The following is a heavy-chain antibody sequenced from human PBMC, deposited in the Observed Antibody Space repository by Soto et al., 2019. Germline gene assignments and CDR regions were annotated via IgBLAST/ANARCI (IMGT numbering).Heavy chain of an antibody. CDR2: IYYSGST. CDR1: GGSISSYY. V-gene: IGHV4-59*01. D-gene: IGHD3-22*01. Sequence: QVQLQESGLGLVKPSETLSLTCTVSGGSISSYYWSWIRQPPGKGLEWIGYIYYSGSTNYNPSLKSRVTISVDTSKNQFSLKLSSVTAADTAVYYCARASAYYDSSGYFDYWGQGTLVTVSS. J-gene: IGHJ4*02. CDR3: ARASAYYDSSGYFDY.